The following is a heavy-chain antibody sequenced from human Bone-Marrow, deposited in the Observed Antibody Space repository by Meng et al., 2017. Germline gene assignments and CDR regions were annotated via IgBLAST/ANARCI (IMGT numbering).Heavy chain of an antibody. V-gene: IGHV3-30*03. CDR3: ARDREWYSSSWYVFDY. Sequence: GESLKISCVASGLSFTDAWMSWVRQAPGKGLEWVAVISYDGSNKYYADSVKGRFTISRDNSKNTLYLQMNSLRAEDTAVYYCARDREWYSSSWYVFDYWGQGTLVTVSS. D-gene: IGHD6-13*01. J-gene: IGHJ4*02. CDR2: ISYDGSNK. CDR1: GLSFTDAW.